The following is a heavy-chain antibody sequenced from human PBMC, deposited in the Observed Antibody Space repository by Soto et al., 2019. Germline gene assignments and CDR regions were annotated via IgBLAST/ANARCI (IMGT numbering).Heavy chain of an antibody. D-gene: IGHD6-19*01. V-gene: IGHV1-2*04. CDR1: GYTFTGYY. CDR2: INPNSGGT. J-gene: IGHJ4*02. CDR3: ARARQQWLPYYFDY. Sequence: GASVKVSCKASGYTFTGYYMHGVRQAPGQGLEWMGWINPNSGGTNYAQKFQGWVTMTRDTSISTAYMELSRLRSDDTAVYYCARARQQWLPYYFDYWGQGTLVTVSS.